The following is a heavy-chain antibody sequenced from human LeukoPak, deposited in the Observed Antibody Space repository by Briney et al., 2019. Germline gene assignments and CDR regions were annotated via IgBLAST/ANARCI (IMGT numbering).Heavy chain of an antibody. CDR1: GFTFSNYG. J-gene: IGHJ6*02. D-gene: IGHD3-22*01. Sequence: PGGSLRLSCAASGFTFSNYGMPWVRQAPGKGLEWVAVIWFDGSNEFYADSVKGRFTISRDNSKNTVSLQMNSLRAEDTALYYCAREIGYGMDVWGQGTTVTVSS. CDR2: IWFDGSNE. V-gene: IGHV3-33*01. CDR3: AREIGYGMDV.